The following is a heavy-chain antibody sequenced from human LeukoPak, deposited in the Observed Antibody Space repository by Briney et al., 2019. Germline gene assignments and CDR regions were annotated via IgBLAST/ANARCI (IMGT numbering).Heavy chain of an antibody. Sequence: SETLSLTCTVSGGSISSYYWSWIRRPPGKGLEWIGYIYSSGSTYNPSLKSRVIISLDTSKNQFSLKLNSVTAADTAVYYCARGGKKTAMVTSWGQGTLVTVPS. CDR2: IYSSGST. V-gene: IGHV4-59*12. J-gene: IGHJ4*02. CDR3: ARGGKKTAMVTS. CDR1: GGSISSYY. D-gene: IGHD5-18*01.